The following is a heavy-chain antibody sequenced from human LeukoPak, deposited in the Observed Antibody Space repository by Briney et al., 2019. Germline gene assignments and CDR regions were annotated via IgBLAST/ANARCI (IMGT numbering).Heavy chain of an antibody. D-gene: IGHD2-15*01. Sequence: SETLSLTCTVSGGSISSYYWSWIRQPPGKGREWIGYIYYSGSTNYNPSLKSRVTISVDTSKNQFSLKLSSVTAADTAVYYCARRNGGMGGYFDWGQGTLVTVSS. CDR1: GGSISSYY. J-gene: IGHJ4*02. CDR3: ARRNGGMGGYFD. CDR2: IYYSGST. V-gene: IGHV4-59*12.